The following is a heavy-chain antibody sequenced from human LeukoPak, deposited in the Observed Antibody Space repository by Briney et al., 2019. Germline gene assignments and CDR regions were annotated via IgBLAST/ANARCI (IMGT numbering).Heavy chain of an antibody. Sequence: GESLKISCEGSGYRFISYWIAWVRHTPGKGLECMGIIYPGDSDTRYSPSFQGQVTISADKSISTAYLQWSSLKASDTAMYYCARPSAARSFDYWGQGTLVTVSS. D-gene: IGHD6-6*01. CDR2: IYPGDSDT. J-gene: IGHJ4*02. CDR3: ARPSAARSFDY. CDR1: GYRFISYW. V-gene: IGHV5-51*01.